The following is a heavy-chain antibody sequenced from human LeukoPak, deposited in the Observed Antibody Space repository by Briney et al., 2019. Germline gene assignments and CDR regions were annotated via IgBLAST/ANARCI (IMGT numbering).Heavy chain of an antibody. J-gene: IGHJ4*02. CDR1: GYTFTSYY. V-gene: IGHV1-46*01. CDR3: ARDGPLRFLEWLLPERYFDY. D-gene: IGHD3-3*01. Sequence: GASVKVSCKASGYTFTSYYMHWVRQAPGQGLEWVGMINPSGGCTSYAQKFQGRVTMTRDMSTSTVYMELSSLRSEDTAVYYCARDGPLRFLEWLLPERYFDYWGQGTLVTVSS. CDR2: INPSGGCT.